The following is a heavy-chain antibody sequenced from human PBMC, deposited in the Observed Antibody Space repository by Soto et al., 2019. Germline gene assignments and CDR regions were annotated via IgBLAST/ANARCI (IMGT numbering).Heavy chain of an antibody. D-gene: IGHD3-22*01. V-gene: IGHV5-51*01. CDR3: ARHLYLDSSGYYNGYHFDY. CDR2: IYPEDSEV. CDR1: EYSFPHYW. Sequence: PGESLKISCKGSEYSFPHYWIGWVRQMPGKGLEWMGIIYPEDSEVRYSPAFQGQVTISADKSISTAFLQWSSLGASDTAIYYCARHLYLDSSGYYNGYHFDYWG. J-gene: IGHJ4*01.